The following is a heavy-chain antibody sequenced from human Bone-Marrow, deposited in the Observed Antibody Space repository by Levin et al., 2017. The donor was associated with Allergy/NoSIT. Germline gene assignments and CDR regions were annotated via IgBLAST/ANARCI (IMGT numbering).Heavy chain of an antibody. D-gene: IGHD2-8*02. V-gene: IGHV3-30*04. Sequence: GGSLRLSCATSGFTFRKFAMHWVRQAPGKGLEWVALISYDGRERDYTESVKGRFIISRDNSKSTMFLQINSLRPEDTASYFCAKDLSGGVPPWHAFDMWGQGTVVIVSS. J-gene: IGHJ3*02. CDR2: ISYDGRER. CDR1: GFTFRKFA. CDR3: AKDLSGGVPPWHAFDM.